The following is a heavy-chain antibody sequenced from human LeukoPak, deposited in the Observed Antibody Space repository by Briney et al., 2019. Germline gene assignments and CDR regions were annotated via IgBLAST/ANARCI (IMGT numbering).Heavy chain of an antibody. CDR2: IYFTGTT. Sequence: SETLSLTCSVSGGSISSYYWSWIRQPAGKGLEWIGRIYFTGTTNYNPSLQSRVTMSVDTSKYQFSLELSSVTAADTAVYYCARGSSSSWYSSDFWGQGTVVTVSS. CDR3: ARGSSSSWYSSDF. J-gene: IGHJ3*01. V-gene: IGHV4-4*07. CDR1: GGSISSYY. D-gene: IGHD6-13*01.